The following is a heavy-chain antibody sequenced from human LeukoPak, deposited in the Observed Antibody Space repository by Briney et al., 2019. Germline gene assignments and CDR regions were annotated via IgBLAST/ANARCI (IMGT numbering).Heavy chain of an antibody. J-gene: IGHJ4*02. D-gene: IGHD1-20*01. Sequence: SGTVSLTCAVSGDSISSNNWWSWVRQPPGKGLEWIGEIYHSGSTNYNPSLKSRVTISVDKSKNQFSLKLSSVTAADTAVYYCARGKDNWNVAVFDYWGQGTLVTVSS. CDR3: ARGKDNWNVAVFDY. CDR2: IYHSGST. V-gene: IGHV4-4*02. CDR1: GDSISSNNW.